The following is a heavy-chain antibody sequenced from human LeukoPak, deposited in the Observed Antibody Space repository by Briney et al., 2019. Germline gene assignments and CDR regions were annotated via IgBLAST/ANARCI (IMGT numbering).Heavy chain of an antibody. D-gene: IGHD4-17*01. J-gene: IGHJ3*02. CDR3: VSHLSGDYDAFDI. Sequence: ASVKVSCKASGYTFTGYYMHWVRQAPGQGLEWMGWINPNSGGTNYAQKLQGRVTMTRDTSISTAYMELSRLRSDDTAVYYCVSHLSGDYDAFDIWGQGTMVTVSS. CDR2: INPNSGGT. V-gene: IGHV1-2*02. CDR1: GYTFTGYY.